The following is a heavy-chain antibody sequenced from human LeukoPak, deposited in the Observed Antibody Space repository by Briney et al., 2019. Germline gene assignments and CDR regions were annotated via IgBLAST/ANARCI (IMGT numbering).Heavy chain of an antibody. CDR3: ARQEGTYYDFWSGYSHPYFDY. J-gene: IGHJ4*02. CDR2: IYHSGST. V-gene: IGHV4-38-2*01. CDR1: GYSISSGYY. Sequence: PSETLSLTCAVSGYSISSGYYWGWIRQPPGKGLEWIGSIYHSGSTYYNPSLKSRVTLSVDTSKNQFSLKLSSVTAADTAVYYCARQEGTYYDFWSGYSHPYFDYWAQGTLVTVSS. D-gene: IGHD3-3*01.